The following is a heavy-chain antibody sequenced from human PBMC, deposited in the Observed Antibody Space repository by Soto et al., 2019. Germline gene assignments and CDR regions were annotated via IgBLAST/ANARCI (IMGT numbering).Heavy chain of an antibody. CDR1: GFTVSNNY. Sequence: PGGSLRLSCAVSGFTVSNNYMSWVRQAPGKGLEWVSAISSGGGSPYYADSVKGRFTISRDNSKNTLYLQMNDLRAEDTAVYFCAKGDGRIVPRHFDYWGQGTLVTVSS. J-gene: IGHJ4*02. CDR3: AKGDGRIVPRHFDY. D-gene: IGHD6-6*01. CDR2: ISSGGGSP. V-gene: IGHV3-23*01.